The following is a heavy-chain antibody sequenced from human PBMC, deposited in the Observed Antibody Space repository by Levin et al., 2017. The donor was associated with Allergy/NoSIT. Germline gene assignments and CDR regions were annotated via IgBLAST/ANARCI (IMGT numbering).Heavy chain of an antibody. CDR2: IKEDGTKD. J-gene: IGHJ4*02. CDR1: GFTFSRYW. D-gene: IGHD5-12*01. CDR3: AKDDPGYGGYVD. V-gene: IGHV3-7*01. Sequence: PGESLKISCTASGFTFSRYWMTWVRQAPGKGLEWVANIKEDGTKDYYMVSVKGRFTISRDNTKNSLYLQLNSLRVEDTALYYCAKDDPGYGGYVDWGQGTLVTVSS.